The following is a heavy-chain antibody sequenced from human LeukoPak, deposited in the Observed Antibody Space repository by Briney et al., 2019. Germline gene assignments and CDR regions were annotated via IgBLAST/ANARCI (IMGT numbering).Heavy chain of an antibody. CDR2: IYPGDSDT. J-gene: IGHJ4*02. Sequence: GESLKISCKGSGYSFTTYWIGWVRQTPGKGLEWMGIIYPGDSDTRYSPSFEGQVTISVDKSISTAYLQWNSLKVSDTAMYYCARCFTAASGDDYWGQGTLVTVSS. V-gene: IGHV5-51*01. CDR1: GYSFTTYW. D-gene: IGHD6-13*01. CDR3: ARCFTAASGDDY.